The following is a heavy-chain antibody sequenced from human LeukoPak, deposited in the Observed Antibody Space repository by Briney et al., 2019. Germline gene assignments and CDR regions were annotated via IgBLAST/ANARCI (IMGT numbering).Heavy chain of an antibody. Sequence: SETLSLTCAVSHYSISSPYFWGWIRQPPGKGLEWIGSIYHTGRTNYNPSINSRVTMSLDTSKNQFSLNLNSVTAADAAVYHCARVYSGSTWYYFDYWGQGTLVTVSS. CDR3: ARVYSGSTWYYFDY. V-gene: IGHV4-38-2*01. CDR2: IYHTGRT. CDR1: HYSISSPYF. D-gene: IGHD5-12*01. J-gene: IGHJ4*02.